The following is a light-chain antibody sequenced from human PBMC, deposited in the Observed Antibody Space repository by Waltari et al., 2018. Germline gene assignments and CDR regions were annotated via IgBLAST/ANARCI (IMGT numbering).Light chain of an antibody. CDR3: QQYGSSPPRT. CDR2: GAS. CDR1: QTVSSSY. J-gene: IGKJ1*01. Sequence: EIVLTQSPGTLSLSPGERATLSCRASQTVSSSYLAWYKQNPGQAPRLLIYGASSRATGIPDRFSGSGSGTDFTLTISRLEPEDFAVYYCQQYGSSPPRTFGQGTKVEIK. V-gene: IGKV3-20*01.